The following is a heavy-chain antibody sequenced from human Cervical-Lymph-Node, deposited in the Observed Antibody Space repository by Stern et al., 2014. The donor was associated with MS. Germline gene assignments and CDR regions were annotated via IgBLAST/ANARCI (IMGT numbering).Heavy chain of an antibody. V-gene: IGHV2-5*02. Sequence: QVTLRESGPTLVKPTQTLTLTCTFSGFSLSTSGVGVGWIRQPPGKALEWLALIYWDDDKRYSPSLKSRLTITKDTSKNQVVLTMTNMDPVDTATYYCAHTGGEKITMIVVPVNWFDPWGQGTLVTVSS. CDR2: IYWDDDK. D-gene: IGHD3-22*01. CDR1: GFSLSTSGVG. J-gene: IGHJ5*02. CDR3: AHTGGEKITMIVVPVNWFDP.